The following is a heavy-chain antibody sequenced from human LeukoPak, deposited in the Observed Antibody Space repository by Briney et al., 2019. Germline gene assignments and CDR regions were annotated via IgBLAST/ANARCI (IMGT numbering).Heavy chain of an antibody. CDR1: GGSFSGYY. V-gene: IGHV4-34*01. D-gene: IGHD3-22*01. CDR2: IDPSGST. Sequence: PSETLSLTCAVYGGSFSGYYWSWIRQSPGKGLEWIGEIDPSGSTKYNPSLNSRVTISLDTSKNQFSLRLSAADAADTAVYYCARGSKKTPYYYDSSGYTDYWGQGTLVTVSS. CDR3: ARGSKKTPYYYDSSGYTDY. J-gene: IGHJ4*02.